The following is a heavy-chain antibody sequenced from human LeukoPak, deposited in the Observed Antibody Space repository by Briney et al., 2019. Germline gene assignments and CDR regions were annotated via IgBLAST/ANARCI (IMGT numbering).Heavy chain of an antibody. CDR3: ARGRQVDSSGYSYYYYYYMDV. CDR2: IIPIFGTA. Sequence: GASVKVSCKASGCTFTSYGISWVRQAPGQGLEWMGGIIPIFGTANYAQKFQGRVTITTDESTSTAYMELSSLRSEDTAVYYCARGRQVDSSGYSYYYYYYMDVWGKGTTVTVSS. CDR1: GCTFTSYG. D-gene: IGHD3-22*01. J-gene: IGHJ6*03. V-gene: IGHV1-69*05.